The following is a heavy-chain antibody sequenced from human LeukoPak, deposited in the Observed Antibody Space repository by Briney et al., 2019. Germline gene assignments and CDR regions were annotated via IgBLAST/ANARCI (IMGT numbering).Heavy chain of an antibody. J-gene: IGHJ4*02. V-gene: IGHV3-48*03. CDR2: ISWNSGSI. CDR3: ARSYYYGSGSYFALDY. D-gene: IGHD3-10*01. Sequence: GGSLRLSCAASGFTFSSYEMNWVRQAPGKGLEWVSGISWNSGSIGYADSMKGRFTISRDNAKNSLYLQMNSLRAEDTAVYYCARSYYYGSGSYFALDYWGQGTLVTVSS. CDR1: GFTFSSYE.